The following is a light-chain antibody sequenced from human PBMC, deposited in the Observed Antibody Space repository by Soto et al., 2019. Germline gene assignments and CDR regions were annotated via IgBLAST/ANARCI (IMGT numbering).Light chain of an antibody. J-gene: IGLJ2*01. CDR1: SSDVGGYNF. CDR3: SSYAGSSIPVA. V-gene: IGLV2-8*01. Sequence: QSALTQPPSASGSPGQSVTISCTGASSDVGGYNFVSWYQHHPGKAPRLMIYDVTQRPSGVPDRFSGSKSGNTASLTVSGLHVDDEAYYYWSSYAGSSIPVAFGGGTQLTVL. CDR2: DVT.